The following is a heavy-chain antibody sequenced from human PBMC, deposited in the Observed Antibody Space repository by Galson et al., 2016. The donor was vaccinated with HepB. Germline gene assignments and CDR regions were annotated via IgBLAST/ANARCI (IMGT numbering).Heavy chain of an antibody. Sequence: SLRLSCAASGFTFGEYAASWFRQAPGKGLEWVGFIRSEAYGGTTEYAASVKGRFIISRDDSKSIAYLQMNSLKIGDTAVYYCTRDWSAVAATGWFDPWGQGTLVTVSS. D-gene: IGHD2-15*01. CDR2: IRSEAYGGTT. CDR1: GFTFGEYA. J-gene: IGHJ5*02. V-gene: IGHV3-49*03. CDR3: TRDWSAVAATGWFDP.